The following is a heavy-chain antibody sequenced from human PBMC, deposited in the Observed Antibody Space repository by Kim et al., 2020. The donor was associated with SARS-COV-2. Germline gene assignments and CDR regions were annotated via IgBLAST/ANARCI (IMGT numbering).Heavy chain of an antibody. V-gene: IGHV4-34*01. Sequence: NPSLKSRVTISVDTSKNQFSLKLSSVTAADTAVYYCALGYYYYYGMDVWGQGTTVTVSS. CDR3: ALGYYYYYGMDV. D-gene: IGHD1-26*01. J-gene: IGHJ6*02.